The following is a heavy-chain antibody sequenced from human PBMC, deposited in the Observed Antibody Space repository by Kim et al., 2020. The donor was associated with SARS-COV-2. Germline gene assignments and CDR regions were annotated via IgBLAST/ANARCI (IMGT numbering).Heavy chain of an antibody. J-gene: IGHJ4*02. V-gene: IGHV4-59*01. CDR2: T. Sequence: TTTHPTITSLVTISVDTSKNQFPLKLSSVTAADTAVYYCARVAAAGTLDYWGQGTLVTVSS. D-gene: IGHD6-13*01. CDR3: ARVAAAGTLDY.